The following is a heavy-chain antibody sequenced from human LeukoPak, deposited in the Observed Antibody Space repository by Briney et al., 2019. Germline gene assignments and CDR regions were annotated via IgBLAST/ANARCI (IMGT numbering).Heavy chain of an antibody. CDR3: AREGYCTSTSCYAGIDY. CDR1: GFTFSSYA. V-gene: IGHV3-23*01. CDR2: ISGSGGST. J-gene: IGHJ4*02. Sequence: HPGGSLRLSCAASGFTFSSYAMSWVRQAPGKGLEWVSAISGSGGSTYYADSVKGRFTISRDNSKNTLYLQMNSLRAEDTATYYCAREGYCTSTSCYAGIDYWGQGTLVTVSS. D-gene: IGHD2-2*01.